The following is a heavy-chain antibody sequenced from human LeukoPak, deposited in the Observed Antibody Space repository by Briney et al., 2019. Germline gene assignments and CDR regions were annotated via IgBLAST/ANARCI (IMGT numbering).Heavy chain of an antibody. CDR2: IYYSGST. Sequence: SETLSLTCTVSGGPISSGGYYWRWIRQHPGKGLEWIGYIYYSGSTYYNPYLKSQVTISVHTSKNQFSLKLISVTAADTAVYYCARGEAMVDYWGQGTLVTVSS. CDR1: GGPISSGGYY. CDR3: ARGEAMVDY. D-gene: IGHD5-18*01. J-gene: IGHJ4*02. V-gene: IGHV4-31*01.